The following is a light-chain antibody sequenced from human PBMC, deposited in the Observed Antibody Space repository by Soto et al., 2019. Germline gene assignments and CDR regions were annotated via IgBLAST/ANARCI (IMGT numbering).Light chain of an antibody. CDR1: TSDVGGFNF. Sequence: QSALTQPASVSGSPGQSITLSCTGTTSDVGGFNFVSWYQQYPGEAPRLIISDVSTRPSGVSNRFSGSKSGNTASLTISGLQPEDEADYFCSSYRSTNSLYVVFGGGTKLTVL. CDR3: SSYRSTNSLYVV. J-gene: IGLJ2*01. V-gene: IGLV2-14*03. CDR2: DVS.